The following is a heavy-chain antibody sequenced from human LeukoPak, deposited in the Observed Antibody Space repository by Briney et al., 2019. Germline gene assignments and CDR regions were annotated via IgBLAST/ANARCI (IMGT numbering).Heavy chain of an antibody. V-gene: IGHV3-23*01. CDR2: INSGGTT. J-gene: IGHJ4*02. CDR3: AKGAYDYIEMGYFDS. Sequence: NPGGSLRLSCAASGFTFSSYAMGWVRQAPGKGLEWVSSINSGGTTYYADSVKGRFTISRDNSKNTLYLQMHSLRAEDTALYYCAKGAYDYIEMGYFDSWGQGTLVTVSS. D-gene: IGHD5-12*01. CDR1: GFTFSSYA.